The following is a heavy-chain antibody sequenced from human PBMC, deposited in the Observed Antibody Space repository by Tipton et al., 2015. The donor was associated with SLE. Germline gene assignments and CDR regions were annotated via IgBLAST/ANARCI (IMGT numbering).Heavy chain of an antibody. CDR3: ARVEGDGYFDY. D-gene: IGHD3-10*01. CDR1: GGSISSYY. CDR2: INHSGST. V-gene: IGHV4-34*01. J-gene: IGHJ4*02. Sequence: TLSLTCTVSGGSISSYYWTWIRQPPGKGLEWIGEINHSGSTNYNPSLKSRVTISVDTSKNQFSLKLSSVTAADTAVYYCARVEGDGYFDYWGQGTLVTVSS.